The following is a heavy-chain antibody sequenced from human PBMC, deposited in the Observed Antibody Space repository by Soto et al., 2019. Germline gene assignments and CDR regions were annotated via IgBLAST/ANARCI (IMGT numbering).Heavy chain of an antibody. Sequence: ASVKVSCKASGYSFTSYAIYCVRQAPGQRLEWMGGFNADNGNTKYSPKLKGSVTFTRDTSASTAHMELSSLRSEDTAVYFCARGVENFVVVLELFGYYGMDVWGQGTTVTVSS. CDR3: ARGVENFVVVLELFGYYGMDV. D-gene: IGHD2-2*01. CDR1: GYSFTSYA. CDR2: FNADNGNT. V-gene: IGHV1-3*01. J-gene: IGHJ6*02.